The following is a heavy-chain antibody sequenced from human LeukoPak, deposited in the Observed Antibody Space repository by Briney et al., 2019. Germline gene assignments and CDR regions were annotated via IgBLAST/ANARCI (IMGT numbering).Heavy chain of an antibody. V-gene: IGHV3-23*01. CDR2: ISGSGGSS. Sequence: GGSLRLSCAASGFTFSSYAMSWVRQAPGKGLEWVSAISGSGGSSYYADSVKGRFTISRDNSKNTLYLQMNSLRAEDTAVYYCAKLGMIAVGAYWGQGTLVTVSS. D-gene: IGHD3-22*01. J-gene: IGHJ4*02. CDR3: AKLGMIAVGAY. CDR1: GFTFSSYA.